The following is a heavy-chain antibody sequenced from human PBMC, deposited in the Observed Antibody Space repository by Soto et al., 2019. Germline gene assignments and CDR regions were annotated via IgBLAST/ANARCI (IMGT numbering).Heavy chain of an antibody. Sequence: QTTLKESGPPLVKPTQTLTLTCTFSGISLSTSGVGVGWIRQPPGKALEWLALIYWYDDKRYSPSLRSRLTITKDTSKNQVVLTMTNMDPVDTATYYCAHRQAEAAAFDIWGQGTMVTVSS. J-gene: IGHJ3*02. CDR2: IYWYDDK. CDR1: GISLSTSGVG. CDR3: AHRQAEAAAFDI. V-gene: IGHV2-5*01.